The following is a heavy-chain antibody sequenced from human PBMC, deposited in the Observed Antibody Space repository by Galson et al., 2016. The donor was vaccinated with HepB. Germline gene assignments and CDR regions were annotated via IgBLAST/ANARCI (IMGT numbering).Heavy chain of an antibody. CDR3: ARDPSYYSGMDV. CDR1: GFTFSSYS. CDR2: INRAESST. V-gene: IGHV3-74*01. J-gene: IGHJ6*02. Sequence: SLRLSCAASGFTFSSYSMHWVRQAPGKGLVWVSRINRAESSTSYADYVKGRFTISRDNAKNTLYLQMNSLRAEDTAVYYCARDPSYYSGMDVWGQGTTVTVSS.